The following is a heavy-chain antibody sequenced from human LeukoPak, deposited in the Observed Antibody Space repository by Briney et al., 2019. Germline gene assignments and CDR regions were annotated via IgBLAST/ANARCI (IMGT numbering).Heavy chain of an antibody. D-gene: IGHD3-3*01. Sequence: SETLSLTCTVSGGSISSYYWSWIRQPPGKGLEWIGYIYYSGSTNYNPSLKSRVTISVDTSKNQISLKLSSVTAADTAVYYCARDGASYDFWSGSPQYYFDYWGQGTLVTVSS. CDR2: IYYSGST. CDR3: ARDGASYDFWSGSPQYYFDY. J-gene: IGHJ4*02. V-gene: IGHV4-59*01. CDR1: GGSISSYY.